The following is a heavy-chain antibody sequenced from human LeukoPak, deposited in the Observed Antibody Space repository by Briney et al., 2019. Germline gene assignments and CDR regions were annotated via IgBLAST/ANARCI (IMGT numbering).Heavy chain of an antibody. J-gene: IGHJ4*02. Sequence: PGGSLRLSCAASGFTFSSYGMHWVRQAPGKGQEWVAFIRYDGSNKYYADSVKGRFTISRDNSKNTLYLQMNSLRAEDTAVYYCAKGQNGDYGLPDYWGQGTLVTVSS. CDR1: GFTFSSYG. CDR3: AKGQNGDYGLPDY. CDR2: IRYDGSNK. D-gene: IGHD4-17*01. V-gene: IGHV3-30*02.